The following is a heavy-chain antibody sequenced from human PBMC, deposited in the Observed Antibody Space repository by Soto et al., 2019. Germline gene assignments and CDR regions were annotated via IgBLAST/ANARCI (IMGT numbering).Heavy chain of an antibody. Sequence: SETLPLTCAVSSGSISSSNWWSWVRQPPGKGLEWIGEIYHSGSTNYNPSLKSRVTISVDKSKNQFSLKLSSVTAADTAVYYCARHGDDYGDFYFDYWGQGTLVTVSS. CDR1: SGSISSSNW. D-gene: IGHD4-17*01. CDR2: IYHSGST. V-gene: IGHV4-4*02. CDR3: ARHGDDYGDFYFDY. J-gene: IGHJ4*02.